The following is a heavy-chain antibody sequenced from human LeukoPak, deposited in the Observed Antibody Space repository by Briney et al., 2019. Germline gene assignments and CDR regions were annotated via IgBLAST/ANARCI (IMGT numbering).Heavy chain of an antibody. J-gene: IGHJ6*03. D-gene: IGHD6-13*01. CDR1: GFTFSTYG. Sequence: GGSLRLSCAASGFTFSTYGIHWVRQAPGKGLEWVAFIRYDGSNKYYADSVKGRFTISRDNAKKSLYLQMNSLRVEDTGVYYCERDWVAAGGDYMDVWGKGTTVTISS. CDR2: IRYDGSNK. V-gene: IGHV3-30*02. CDR3: ERDWVAAGGDYMDV.